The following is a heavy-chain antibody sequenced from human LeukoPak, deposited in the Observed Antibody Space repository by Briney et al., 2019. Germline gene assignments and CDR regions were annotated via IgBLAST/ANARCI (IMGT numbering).Heavy chain of an antibody. V-gene: IGHV3-48*02. D-gene: IGHD6-13*01. Sequence: GRSLRLSCAASGFTFSTYSMNWVRQAPGKGLEWISYISTSSDTIYYADSVKGRFTISRDNVKNSLYLQMNSLRDEDTAVYYCARDMFTNTWYVLDYWGQGTLVTVSS. CDR1: GFTFSTYS. J-gene: IGHJ4*02. CDR3: ARDMFTNTWYVLDY. CDR2: ISTSSDTI.